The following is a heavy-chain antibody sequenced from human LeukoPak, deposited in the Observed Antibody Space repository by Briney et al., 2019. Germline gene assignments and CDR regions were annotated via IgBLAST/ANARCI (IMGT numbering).Heavy chain of an antibody. CDR3: AKDRGDILTGYSDAFDY. V-gene: IGHV3-30*18. CDR2: ISYDGSNK. Sequence: GGSLRLSCAASGFTFSSYGMHWVRQAPGKGLEWVAVISYDGSNKYYADSVKGRFTISRDNSKNTLYLQMNSLRAEDTAVYYCAKDRGDILTGYSDAFDYWGQGTLVTVSS. CDR1: GFTFSSYG. J-gene: IGHJ4*02. D-gene: IGHD3-9*01.